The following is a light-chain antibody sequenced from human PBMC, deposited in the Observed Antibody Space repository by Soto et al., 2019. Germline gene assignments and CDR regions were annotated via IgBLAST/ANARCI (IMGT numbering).Light chain of an antibody. V-gene: IGKV1-5*03. CDR3: QQYNSYSLT. CDR1: QSISSW. J-gene: IGKJ4*01. Sequence: DIQMTQSPSTLFASVGDRVTITCRASQSISSWLAWYQQKPGKAPKLLIYKASSLESGVPSRFSGSGSGTEFTLTISSLQPDDFATYYCQQYNSYSLTFGGGTKVDIK. CDR2: KAS.